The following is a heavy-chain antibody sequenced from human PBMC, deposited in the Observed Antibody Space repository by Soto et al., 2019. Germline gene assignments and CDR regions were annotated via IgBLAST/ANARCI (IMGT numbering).Heavy chain of an antibody. Sequence: XSVKGSCKASANSFTSYDINWVRQATGHGLEWMGWINPNSGNIGYAQKFQGRVTMTRDTAIRTAYMEVSRLRSDDTAVYYCARGRASGSYYLLDYWGQETLVTVSS. D-gene: IGHD3-10*01. CDR2: INPNSGNI. CDR1: ANSFTSYD. J-gene: IGHJ4*02. CDR3: ARGRASGSYYLLDY. V-gene: IGHV1-8*01.